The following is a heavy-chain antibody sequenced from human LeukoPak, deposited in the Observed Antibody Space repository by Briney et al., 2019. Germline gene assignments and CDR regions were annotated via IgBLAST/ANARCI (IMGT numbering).Heavy chain of an antibody. CDR3: ARESGTTGFDY. CDR2: ISGSGGST. V-gene: IGHV3-48*02. Sequence: PGGSLRLSCAASGFSFSNYAMSWVRQAPGKGLEWVSGISGSGGSTYYADSVKGRFIISRDNAKNSLYLQMNSLRDEDTAVYYCARESGTTGFDYWGQETLVTVSS. D-gene: IGHD1-1*01. J-gene: IGHJ4*02. CDR1: GFSFSNYA.